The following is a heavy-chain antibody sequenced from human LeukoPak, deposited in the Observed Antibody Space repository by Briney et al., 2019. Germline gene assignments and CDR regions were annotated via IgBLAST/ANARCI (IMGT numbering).Heavy chain of an antibody. J-gene: IGHJ3*02. CDR1: GFTFSSYA. V-gene: IGHV3-64*01. CDR3: ARDRFRAFDI. CDR2: ISSNGGST. Sequence: PGGSLRLSCAASGFTFSSYAMHWVRQAPGKGLEYVSAISSNGGSTCYANSVKGRFTISRDNSKNTLYLQMGSLRAEDMAVYYCARDRFRAFDIWGQGTMVTVSS.